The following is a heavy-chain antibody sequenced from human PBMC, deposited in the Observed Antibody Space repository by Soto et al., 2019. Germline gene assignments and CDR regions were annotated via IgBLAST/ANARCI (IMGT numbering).Heavy chain of an antibody. D-gene: IGHD3-22*01. V-gene: IGHV5-51*01. CDR1: GYSFSFYW. Sequence: GESLKISCKASGYSFSFYWIGWARQMPGKGLEWMAIMYPDDSDIRYSPSFEAHVTISADKSTSTALLQWSSLKASDTAMYYCATAYVYDFENSNYYRDAFDIWGQGTLVTVSS. CDR2: MYPDDSDI. J-gene: IGHJ3*02. CDR3: ATAYVYDFENSNYYRDAFDI.